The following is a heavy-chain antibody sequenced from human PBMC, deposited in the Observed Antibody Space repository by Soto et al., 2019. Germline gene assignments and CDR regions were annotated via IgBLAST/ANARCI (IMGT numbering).Heavy chain of an antibody. J-gene: IGHJ6*02. CDR1: GFTFSSYG. V-gene: IGHV3-30*03. CDR3: AGGFSNYYGMDV. D-gene: IGHD3-3*02. CDR2: ISYDGSNK. Sequence: QVQLVESGGGVVQPGRSLRLSCAASGFTFSSYGMHWVRQAPGKGLEWVAVISYDGSNKYYADSVKGRFTISRDTSQNTPYPQMNSLRAEDTAVYYCAGGFSNYYGMDVWGQGTTVTVSS.